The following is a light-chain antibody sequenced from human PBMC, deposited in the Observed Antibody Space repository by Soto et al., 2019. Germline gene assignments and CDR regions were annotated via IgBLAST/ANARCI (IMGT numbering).Light chain of an antibody. J-gene: IGKJ1*01. V-gene: IGKV1-5*03. CDR2: KAS. Sequence: DIQMTQSPSTLSASVGDRVTITCRASQSISSWLALYQQKPGKAPKLLIYKASSLESGVPSRSSGSGSGTEFSITISSLQPDDFATYYCQQYNSYPWTFGQGTKVEIK. CDR3: QQYNSYPWT. CDR1: QSISSW.